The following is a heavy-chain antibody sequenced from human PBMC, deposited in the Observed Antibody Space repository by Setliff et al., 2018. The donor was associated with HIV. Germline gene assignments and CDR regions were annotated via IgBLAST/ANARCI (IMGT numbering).Heavy chain of an antibody. D-gene: IGHD2-2*01. CDR1: GYSFTSYT. J-gene: IGHJ3*02. V-gene: IGHV1-3*01. Sequence: ASVKVSCKASGYSFTSYTIHWVRQAPGHRIEWMGWINAGNGNTKYSQKFRGRVTFTRDTSARTAYMELSGLGFEDTAGYYCARLSSAAMWGGGAFDIWGQGTMVTVSS. CDR3: ARLSSAAMWGGGAFDI. CDR2: INAGNGNT.